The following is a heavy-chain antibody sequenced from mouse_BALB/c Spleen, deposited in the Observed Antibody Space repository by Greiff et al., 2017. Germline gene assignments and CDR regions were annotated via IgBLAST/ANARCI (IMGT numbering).Heavy chain of an antibody. V-gene: IGHV8-8*01. CDR3: ARIDGYGTAWFAY. D-gene: IGHD1-1*01. CDR2: IWWDDDK. Sequence: QVTLKVSGPGILQPSQTLSLTCSFSGFSLSTSGMGVGWIRQPSGKGLEWLAHIWWDDDKRYNPALKSRLTISKDTSSNQVFLKIASVDTADTATYYCARIDGYGTAWFAYWGQGTLVTVSA. CDR1: GFSLSTSGMG. J-gene: IGHJ3*01.